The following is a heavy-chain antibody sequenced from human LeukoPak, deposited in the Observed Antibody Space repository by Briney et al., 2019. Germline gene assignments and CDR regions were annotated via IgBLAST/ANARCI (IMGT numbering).Heavy chain of an antibody. CDR3: ARDRIFGYSSSWNTYYFDY. D-gene: IGHD6-13*01. J-gene: IGHJ4*02. Sequence: ASVKVSCKASGYTFTSYGISWVRQAPGQGLEWMGWISAYNGNTNYAQKLQGRVTMTTDTSTCTAYMELRSLRPDDTAVYYCARDRIFGYSSSWNTYYFDYWGQGTLVTVSS. V-gene: IGHV1-18*01. CDR2: ISAYNGNT. CDR1: GYTFTSYG.